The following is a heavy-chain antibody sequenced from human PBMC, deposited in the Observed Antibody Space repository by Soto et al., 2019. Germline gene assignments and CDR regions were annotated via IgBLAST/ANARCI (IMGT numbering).Heavy chain of an antibody. J-gene: IGHJ6*02. D-gene: IGHD6-19*01. CDR3: AKDPIAVAGTYYYYGMDV. CDR1: GFTFSSYA. Sequence: GGSLRLSCAASGFTFSSYAMSWVRQAPGKGLEWVSAISGSGGSTYYADSVQGRYNMSRDNSKNTLYLQMNSLRAEDTAVYYCAKDPIAVAGTYYYYGMDVWGQGTTVTVSS. CDR2: ISGSGGST. V-gene: IGHV3-23*01.